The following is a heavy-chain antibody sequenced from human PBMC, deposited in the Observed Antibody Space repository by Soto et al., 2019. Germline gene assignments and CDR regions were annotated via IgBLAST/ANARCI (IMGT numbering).Heavy chain of an antibody. CDR3: AFGRGCYLLGAFDI. CDR2: INAGNGDT. Sequence: GASVKVSCKASGYSFTSYTMHWVRQAPGQGLEWMGWINAGNGDTKYSQRFQGRVTVTRDTSARIAYLELSSLRFDDTAVYFCAFGRGCYLLGAFDIWGQGTTVPVSS. J-gene: IGHJ3*02. D-gene: IGHD3-22*01. CDR1: GYSFTSYT. V-gene: IGHV1-3*01.